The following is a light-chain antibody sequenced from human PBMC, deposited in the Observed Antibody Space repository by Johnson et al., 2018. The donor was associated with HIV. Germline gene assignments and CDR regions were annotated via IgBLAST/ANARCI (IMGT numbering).Light chain of an antibody. CDR1: SCDIGNNY. J-gene: IGLJ1*01. CDR2: DNN. V-gene: IGLV1-51*01. Sequence: QSVLTQPPSVSAAPGQKVTISCSGSSCDIGNNYVCSHQQLPGTAPKLLIYDNNKRPSGIPDRISGSKSGTSATLGITGLQTGDEADYYCGTWDTRLSAGHVFGTGTKVTGL. CDR3: GTWDTRLSAGHV.